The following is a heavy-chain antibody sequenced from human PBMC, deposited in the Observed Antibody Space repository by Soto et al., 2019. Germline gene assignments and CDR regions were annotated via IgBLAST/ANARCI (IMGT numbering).Heavy chain of an antibody. CDR3: AKDPPIPTLTIPRFYYYVMDV. CDR2: ISDSGGNT. D-gene: IGHD2-21*01. Sequence: PGGSLRLSCAASGFTFSSYAMSWVRQAPGKGLEWVSSISDSGGNTYYADSVKGRFTISRDNSKNTLYLQMKSRRAEDTAVYYCAKDPPIPTLTIPRFYYYVMDVWGQGTTVTVSS. J-gene: IGHJ6*02. V-gene: IGHV3-23*01. CDR1: GFTFSSYA.